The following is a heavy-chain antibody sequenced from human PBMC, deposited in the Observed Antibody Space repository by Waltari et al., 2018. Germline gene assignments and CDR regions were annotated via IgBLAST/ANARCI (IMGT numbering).Heavy chain of an antibody. V-gene: IGHV3-30-3*01. CDR2: ISYDGSNK. CDR3: AREEETILTGYYFDY. D-gene: IGHD3-9*01. Sequence: QVQLVESGGGVVQPGRSLRSSCAASGFTFSSYAMHWVRQAPGNGREWVAVISYDGSNKYYADSVKGRFTISRDNSKNTLYLQMNSLRSEDTAVYYCAREEETILTGYYFDYWGQGTLVTVSS. CDR1: GFTFSSYA. J-gene: IGHJ4*02.